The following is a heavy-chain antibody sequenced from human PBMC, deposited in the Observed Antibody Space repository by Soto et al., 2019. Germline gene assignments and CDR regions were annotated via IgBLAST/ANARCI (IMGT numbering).Heavy chain of an antibody. J-gene: IGHJ4*02. V-gene: IGHV4-31*03. D-gene: IGHD5-12*01. CDR1: GGSISSGGYY. CDR3: ARFFSGYSGYSYIDY. Sequence: QVQLQESGPGLVKPSQTLSLTCTVSGGSISSGGYYWSWIRQHPGKGLEWIGYIYYSGSTYYNPSLKSRVTISVDTSKNQFSLKLSSVTAADTAVYYCARFFSGYSGYSYIDYWGQGTLVTVSS. CDR2: IYYSGST.